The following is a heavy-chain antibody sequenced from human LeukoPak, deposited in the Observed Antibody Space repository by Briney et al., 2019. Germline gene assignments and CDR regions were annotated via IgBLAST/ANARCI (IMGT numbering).Heavy chain of an antibody. CDR2: INHSGST. Sequence: SETLSLTCAVYGGSFSGYYWSWIRQPPEKGLEWIGEINHSGSTNYNPSLKSRVTISVDTSKNQFSLKLSSVTAADTAVYYCARGRVTVVTAYNWFDPWGQGILVTVSS. CDR3: ARGRVTVVTAYNWFDP. J-gene: IGHJ5*02. CDR1: GGSFSGYY. D-gene: IGHD4-23*01. V-gene: IGHV4-34*01.